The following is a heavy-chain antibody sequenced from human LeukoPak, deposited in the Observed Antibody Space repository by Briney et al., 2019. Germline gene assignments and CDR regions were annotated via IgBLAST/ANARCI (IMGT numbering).Heavy chain of an antibody. CDR1: GYTFTGYY. Sequence: GASVKVSCKASGYTFTGYYMHWVRQAPGQGLEWMGWINPNSGGTNYAQKFQGRVTMTRDTSISTAYMELSRLRSDDTAVYYCARDRPRGVVTAMVRWFDPWGQGTLVTVSS. CDR2: INPNSGGT. D-gene: IGHD2-21*02. V-gene: IGHV1-2*02. J-gene: IGHJ5*02. CDR3: ARDRPRGVVTAMVRWFDP.